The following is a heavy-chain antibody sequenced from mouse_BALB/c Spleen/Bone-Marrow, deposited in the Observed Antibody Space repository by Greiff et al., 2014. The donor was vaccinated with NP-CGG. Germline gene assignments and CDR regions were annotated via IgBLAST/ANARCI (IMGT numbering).Heavy chain of an antibody. V-gene: IGHV3-1*02. CDR3: ARREGNHAAWFAY. J-gene: IGHJ3*01. D-gene: IGHD2-1*01. CDR1: GYSITSGYS. CDR2: IHYSGRT. Sequence: DVKLQESGPDLVKPSQSLSLTCTVTGYSITSGYSWHWIRQFPGNKLEWMGYIHYSGRTNYNPSLKSRISITRDTSKNQFFLQLNSVTTEDTATYYCARREGNHAAWFAYWGQGTLVTVSA.